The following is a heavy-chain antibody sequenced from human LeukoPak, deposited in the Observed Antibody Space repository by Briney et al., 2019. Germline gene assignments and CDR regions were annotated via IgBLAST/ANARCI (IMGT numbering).Heavy chain of an antibody. D-gene: IGHD3-3*01. CDR3: AREPSESLIWSGYYTHYGMDV. J-gene: IGHJ6*02. V-gene: IGHV4-59*01. CDR2: IYYSGST. CDR1: GGSISSYY. Sequence: SETLSLTCTVSGGSISSYYWSWIRQPPGKGLEWIEYIYYSGSTNYNPSLKSRVTISVDTSKNQFSLKLSSVTAADTAVYYCAREPSESLIWSGYYTHYGMDVWGQGTTVTVSS.